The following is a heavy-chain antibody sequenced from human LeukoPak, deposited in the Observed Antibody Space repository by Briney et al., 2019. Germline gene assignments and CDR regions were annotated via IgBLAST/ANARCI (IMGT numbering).Heavy chain of an antibody. D-gene: IGHD3-3*01. CDR3: ARQRLMHYDFFDY. Sequence: PSETLSLTCAVSGYSISSGYYWGWIRQPLGKGLEWIGSIYHSGSTYYNPSLKSRVTISVDTSKNQFSLKLSSVTAADTAVYYCARQRLMHYDFFDYWGQGTLVTVSS. J-gene: IGHJ4*02. V-gene: IGHV4-38-2*01. CDR2: IYHSGST. CDR1: GYSISSGYY.